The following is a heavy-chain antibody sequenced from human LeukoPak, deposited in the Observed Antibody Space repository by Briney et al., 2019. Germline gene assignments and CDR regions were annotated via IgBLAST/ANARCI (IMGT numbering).Heavy chain of an antibody. Sequence: PSETLSLTCTVSGDSISNHYWSWIRQPPGKGLVWIVYIFYSGNTHYNPSLKSRVTMSVDTSKNQFSLRLSSVTPADTAVYYCARDRGEGIVGTFDYWGQGTLVTVSS. V-gene: IGHV4-59*11. J-gene: IGHJ4*02. CDR3: ARDRGEGIVGTFDY. CDR2: IFYSGNT. D-gene: IGHD1-26*01. CDR1: GDSISNHY.